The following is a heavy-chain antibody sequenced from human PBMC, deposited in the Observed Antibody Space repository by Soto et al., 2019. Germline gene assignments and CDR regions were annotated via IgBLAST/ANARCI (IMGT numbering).Heavy chain of an antibody. CDR1: GGSISSSSYY. V-gene: IGHV4-39*01. CDR3: ASGYDILTGYPRGDYYAMDV. CDR2: IYYSGST. Sequence: PSETLSLTCTVSGGSISSSSYYWGWIREPPGKGLEWIGSIYYSGSTYYNPSLKSRVTISVDTSKNQFSLKLSSVTAADTAVYYCASGYDILTGYPRGDYYAMDVLVQGTSVT. D-gene: IGHD3-9*01. J-gene: IGHJ6*02.